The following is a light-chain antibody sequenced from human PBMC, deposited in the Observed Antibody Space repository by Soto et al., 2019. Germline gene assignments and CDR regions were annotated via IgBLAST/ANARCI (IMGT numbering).Light chain of an antibody. CDR2: AAS. CDR3: QQIYSAPLT. CDR1: QSITTY. Sequence: DIQMTQSPSSLSASVGDRVTITCRASQSITTYLNWYLQKPGKAPKLLIYAASSLQSGVPSRFSGSGSETEFTLSISSLQPEDFATYFCQQIYSAPLTFGGGTKV. J-gene: IGKJ4*01. V-gene: IGKV1-39*01.